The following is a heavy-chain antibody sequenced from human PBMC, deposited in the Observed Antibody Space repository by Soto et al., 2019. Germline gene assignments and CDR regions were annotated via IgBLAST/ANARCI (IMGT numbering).Heavy chain of an antibody. CDR1: GGSFSGSQ. J-gene: IGHJ6*03. CDR2: INDSVDI. V-gene: IGHV4-34*02. D-gene: IGHD3-10*01. Sequence: QVQLQQWGAGLLKPSETLSLTCAVYGGSFSGSQWCWIRQTPAKGLEWIGGINDSVDINYNPSLKRPVTILLDSPQKPISLRLSSETAADTAVYYCARGLILWFGELSRRGGYYYCMDVWGKGTTVTASS. CDR3: ARGLILWFGELSRRGGYYYCMDV.